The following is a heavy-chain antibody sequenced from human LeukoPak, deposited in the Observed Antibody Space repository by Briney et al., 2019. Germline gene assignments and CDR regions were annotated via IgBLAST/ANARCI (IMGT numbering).Heavy chain of an antibody. D-gene: IGHD6-13*01. V-gene: IGHV3-23*01. CDR2: ISGSGGST. CDR1: GFTFSSYA. CDR3: GVAAAGTRGNDY. J-gene: IGHJ4*02. Sequence: GGSLRLSCAASGFTFSSYAMSWVRQAPGKGLEWVSAISGSGGSTYYADSVKGRFTISRDNFKNTLYLQMNSLRAEDTAVYYCGVAAAGTRGNDYWGQGTLVTVSS.